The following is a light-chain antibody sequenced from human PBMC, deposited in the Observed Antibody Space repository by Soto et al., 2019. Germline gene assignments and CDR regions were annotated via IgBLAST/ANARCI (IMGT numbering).Light chain of an antibody. CDR3: QQYTNTNNPWM. CDR2: SAS. CDR1: QRVGIN. Sequence: EIVMTQSPATLSVSPGETATLSCRASQRVGINLAWYQQKPGQAPRLLIYSASTRASGIPDRFSGSGSGTEFTLIISGLQPDDSATYYCQQYTNTNNPWMFGQGTKVDIK. V-gene: IGKV3-15*01. J-gene: IGKJ1*01.